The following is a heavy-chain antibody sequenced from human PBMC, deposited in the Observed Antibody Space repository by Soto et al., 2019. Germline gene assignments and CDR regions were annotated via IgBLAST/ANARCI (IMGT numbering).Heavy chain of an antibody. V-gene: IGHV4-59*01. CDR3: ARTDIVVVPAAEIWFDP. D-gene: IGHD2-2*01. CDR2: IYYSGST. Sequence: PSETLSLTCTVSGGSISSYYWSWIRQPPGKGLEWIGYIYYSGSTNYNPSLKSRVTISVDTSKNQFSLKLSSVTAADTAVYYCARTDIVVVPAAEIWFDPWGQGTLVTVSS. J-gene: IGHJ5*02. CDR1: GGSISSYY.